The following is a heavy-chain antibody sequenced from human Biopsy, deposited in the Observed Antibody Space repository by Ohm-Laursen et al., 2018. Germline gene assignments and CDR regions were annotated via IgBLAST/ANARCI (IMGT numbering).Heavy chain of an antibody. V-gene: IGHV4-59*08. Sequence: SDTLSLTCAVSGGSISSFYRTWIRQPPGKGPEWIGDISDSGNTNYKPSLRSRVIISVDTSKNQFSLNLSSVTAADTAVYYCARRGSGGRSFDHWGQGTLVTVSS. CDR2: ISDSGNT. D-gene: IGHD2-15*01. CDR1: GGSISSFY. CDR3: ARRGSGGRSFDH. J-gene: IGHJ4*02.